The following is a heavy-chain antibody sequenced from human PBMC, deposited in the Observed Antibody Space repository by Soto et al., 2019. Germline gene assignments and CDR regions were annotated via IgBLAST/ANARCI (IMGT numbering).Heavy chain of an antibody. CDR2: INPNSGGT. CDR3: ARGTTGTTWDPLDY. J-gene: IGHJ4*02. D-gene: IGHD1-7*01. V-gene: IGHV1-2*04. CDR1: GYTFTGYY. Sequence: ASVKVSCKASGYTFTGYYMHWVRQAPGQGLEWMGWINPNSGGTNYAQKFQGWVTMTRDTSISTAYMELSRLRSDDTAVYYCARGTTGTTWDPLDYWGQGTLVTVSS.